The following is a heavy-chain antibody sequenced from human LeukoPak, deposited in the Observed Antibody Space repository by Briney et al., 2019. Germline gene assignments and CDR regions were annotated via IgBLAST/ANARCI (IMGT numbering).Heavy chain of an antibody. V-gene: IGHV5-51*01. CDR1: GYSFTSYW. Sequence: GESLKISCKGSGYSFTSYWIGRVRQMPGKGLEWMGIIYPGDSDTRYSPSFQGQVTISADKSISTAYLQWSSLKASDTAMYYCASCDSSGPGGGAFDIWGQGTMVTVSS. J-gene: IGHJ3*02. CDR3: ASCDSSGPGGGAFDI. CDR2: IYPGDSDT. D-gene: IGHD3-22*01.